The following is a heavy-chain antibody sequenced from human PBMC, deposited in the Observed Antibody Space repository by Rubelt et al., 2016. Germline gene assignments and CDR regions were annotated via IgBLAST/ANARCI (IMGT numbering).Heavy chain of an antibody. V-gene: IGHV1-69*01. J-gene: IGHJ4*02. CDR2: IIPVFGTA. Sequence: QVQLVQSGAEVKKPGSSVKVSCKASGGTFSSYAISWVRQAPGQGLEWMGGIIPVFGTANYAQKFQGRSTVTADESTSTAYMGLMSLRSEDTAVYYCATTVAIRPYYYDCWGEGTLVTASS. CDR1: GGTFSSYA. D-gene: IGHD6-6*01. CDR3: ATTVAIRPYYYDC.